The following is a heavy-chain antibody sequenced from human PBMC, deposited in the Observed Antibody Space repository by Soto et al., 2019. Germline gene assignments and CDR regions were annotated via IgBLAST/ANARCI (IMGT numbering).Heavy chain of an antibody. CDR1: GFTFSSYS. Sequence: GGSLRLSCAASGFTFSSYSMNWVRQAPGKGLEWVSSISSSSSYIYYADSVKGRFTISRDNAKNSLYLQMNSLRAEDTAVYYCARKRDDTSVDFWSAYGVGYYYMDVWGKGTTVTVSS. CDR3: ARKRDDTSVDFWSAYGVGYYYMDV. CDR2: ISSSSSYI. D-gene: IGHD3-3*01. V-gene: IGHV3-21*01. J-gene: IGHJ6*03.